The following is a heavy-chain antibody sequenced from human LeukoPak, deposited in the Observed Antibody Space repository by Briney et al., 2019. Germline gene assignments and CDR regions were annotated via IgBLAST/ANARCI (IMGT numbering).Heavy chain of an antibody. CDR3: ARAYSSGWFLFDY. CDR2: ISSGTGYI. CDR1: GFTFTNSS. V-gene: IGHV3-21*01. D-gene: IGHD6-19*01. J-gene: IGHJ4*02. Sequence: KTGGSLRLSCAASGFTFTNSSMNWVRQAPGKGLEWVSSISSGTGYIYYADSVRGRFTISRDNAKNSLYLQMDSLRAEDTAVYYCARAYSSGWFLFDYWGQGTLVTVSS.